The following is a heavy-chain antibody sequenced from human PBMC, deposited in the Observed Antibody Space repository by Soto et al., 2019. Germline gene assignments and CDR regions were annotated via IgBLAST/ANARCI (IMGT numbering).Heavy chain of an antibody. CDR3: ARDQAYDYVWGSYRYYYYYGMDV. V-gene: IGHV3-30-3*01. CDR1: GFTCSSYD. D-gene: IGHD3-16*02. J-gene: IGHJ6*02. CDR2: ISYDGSNK. Sequence: PGGSLRLSSAASGFTCSSYDMHWVRQAPGKGLEWVAVISYDGSNKYYADSVKGRFTISRDNYKNTLYLQMNSLRAEDTAVYYCARDQAYDYVWGSYRYYYYYGMDVWGQGTTVTVSS.